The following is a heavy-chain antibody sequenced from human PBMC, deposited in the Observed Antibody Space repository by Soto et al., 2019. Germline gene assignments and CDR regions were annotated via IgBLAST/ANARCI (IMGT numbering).Heavy chain of an antibody. CDR1: GFTFNVYA. CDR3: AKDRTFGPPLVRFDS. D-gene: IGHD6-6*01. J-gene: IGHJ4*02. CDR2: ISGNGGST. V-gene: IGHV3-23*01. Sequence: EVQLLESGGGLVQPGGSLRLSCGASGFTFNVYAMTWVRQAPGKGLEWVSAISGNGGSTYYADSVKGRFTISRDNSKSTLHLQMNSLRVEDTAVYYCAKDRTFGPPLVRFDSWGQGTLVTVSS.